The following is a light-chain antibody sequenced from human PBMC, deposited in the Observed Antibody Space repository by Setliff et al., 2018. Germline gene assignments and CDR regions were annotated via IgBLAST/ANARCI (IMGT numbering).Light chain of an antibody. CDR1: QDISNH. Sequence: DIQMTQSPSSLSASVGDRVTITCQASQDISNHLNWYQQKPGKAPKLLIYDASNLETGVSSRFSGGGSGTDFTLTISSLQPEDIATYHCQQYSTLVSFGGGTKVDIK. CDR2: DAS. CDR3: QQYSTLVS. V-gene: IGKV1-33*01. J-gene: IGKJ4*01.